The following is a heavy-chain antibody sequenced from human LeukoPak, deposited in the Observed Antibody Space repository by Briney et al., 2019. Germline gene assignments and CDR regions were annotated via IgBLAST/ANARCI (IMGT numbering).Heavy chain of an antibody. J-gene: IGHJ4*02. CDR2: ISGSGGST. CDR1: GFSFSSYA. Sequence: PGGSLRLSCAASGFSFSSYAMSWVRQAPGKGLEWVSAISGSGGSTYYADSVKGRFTISRDNSKNTLYLQMNSLRAEDTAVYYCAKDRFDSSSSMIDYWGQGTLVTVSS. CDR3: AKDRFDSSSSMIDY. D-gene: IGHD3-22*01. V-gene: IGHV3-23*01.